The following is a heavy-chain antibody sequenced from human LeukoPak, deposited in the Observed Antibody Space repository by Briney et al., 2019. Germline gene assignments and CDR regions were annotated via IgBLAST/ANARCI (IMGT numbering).Heavy chain of an antibody. D-gene: IGHD3-22*01. CDR1: GGSISSSSYY. CDR3: ARESSSGYSLPY. CDR2: IYYSGST. V-gene: IGHV4-39*02. Sequence: SETLSLTCTVSGGSISSSSYYWGWIRQPPGKGLEWIGSIYYSGSTYYNPSLKSRVTISVDTSKNQFSLKLSSVTGADTAVYYCARESSSGYSLPYWGQGTLVTVSS. J-gene: IGHJ4*02.